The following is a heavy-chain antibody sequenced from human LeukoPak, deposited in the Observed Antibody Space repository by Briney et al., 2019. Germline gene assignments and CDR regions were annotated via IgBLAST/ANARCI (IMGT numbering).Heavy chain of an antibody. CDR3: ARDVFYYFDH. CDR2: IYGSGST. J-gene: IGHJ4*02. CDR1: GGSISSYY. Sequence: KPSETLSLTCTVSGGSISSYYWSWIRQPPGKGLEWIGHIYGSGSTNYNPSLKSRVTISVDTSKNQFSLKLSSVTAADTAVYYCARDVFYYFDHWGQGTLVTVSS. V-gene: IGHV4-59*01.